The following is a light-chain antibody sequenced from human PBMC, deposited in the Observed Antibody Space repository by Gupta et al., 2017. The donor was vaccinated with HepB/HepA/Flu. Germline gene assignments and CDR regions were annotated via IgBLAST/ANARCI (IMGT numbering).Light chain of an antibody. CDR2: AVS. CDR1: SSDV. Sequence: QSALTQPAAVSGSPGQSTIISCTGTSSDVSCYQQHQGKAPQLMIYAVSNRPARVSYRFSGSKSGDTASLTISGLQAEDEADYYCSSFTSTSSLAVFGGGTKVTVL. CDR3: SSFTSTSSLAV. V-gene: IGLV2-14*01. J-gene: IGLJ2*01.